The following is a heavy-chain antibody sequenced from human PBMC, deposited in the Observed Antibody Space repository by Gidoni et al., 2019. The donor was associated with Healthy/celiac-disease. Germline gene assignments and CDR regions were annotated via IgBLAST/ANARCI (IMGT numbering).Heavy chain of an antibody. V-gene: IGHV4-39*01. CDR1: GGSISSISYY. CDR3: ARLNVQLERRLGYYYYYMDV. D-gene: IGHD1-1*01. J-gene: IGHJ6*03. CDR2: IYYSGST. Sequence: QLQLQESGPGLVKPSETLSLTCPVSGGSISSISYYWGWIRPPPGKGLEWIGSIYYSGSTYYNPSLKSRVTISVDTSKNQFSLKLSSVTAADTAVYYCARLNVQLERRLGYYYYYMDVWGKGTTVTVSS.